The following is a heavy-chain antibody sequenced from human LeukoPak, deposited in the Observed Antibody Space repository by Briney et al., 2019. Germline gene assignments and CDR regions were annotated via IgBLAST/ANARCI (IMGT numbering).Heavy chain of an antibody. Sequence: GASVKVFFKASGYTFTCYYMHLVRQAPGQGLEWMGWINPNSGGTNYGQEFQVKVTMTRATAIGTAYMDLSRLRSDDTAVYYCARGSDDFWSGYSPSYGGQGTLVTVSS. V-gene: IGHV1-2*02. CDR1: GYTFTCYY. CDR2: INPNSGGT. J-gene: IGHJ4*02. CDR3: ARGSDDFWSGYSPSY. D-gene: IGHD3-3*01.